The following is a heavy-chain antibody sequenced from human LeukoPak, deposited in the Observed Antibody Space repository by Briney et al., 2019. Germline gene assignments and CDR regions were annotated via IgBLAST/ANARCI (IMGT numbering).Heavy chain of an antibody. J-gene: IGHJ4*02. Sequence: ASVKVSCKASGYTFTSYYMHWVRQAPGQGLEWMGIINPSGGSTSYAQKFQGRVTMTRDTSTSTVYMELSSLRSEDTAVYYCARERDYYDSSGYYYTRDGFDYWGQGTLVTVSS. CDR2: INPSGGST. D-gene: IGHD3-22*01. V-gene: IGHV1-46*01. CDR3: ARERDYYDSSGYYYTRDGFDY. CDR1: GYTFTSYY.